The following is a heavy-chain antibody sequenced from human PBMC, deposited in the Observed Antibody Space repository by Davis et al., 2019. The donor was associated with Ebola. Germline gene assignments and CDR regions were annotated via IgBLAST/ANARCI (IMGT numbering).Heavy chain of an antibody. CDR2: IKSKTDGGTT. Sequence: ESLKISCAASGFTFSNAWMSWVRQAPGQGLEWVGRIKSKTDGGTTDYAAPVKGRFTISRDDSKNTLYLQMNSLKTEDTAVYYCTTGGYYDFWSGYWIDAFDIWGQGTMVTVSS. V-gene: IGHV3-15*01. CDR3: TTGGYYDFWSGYWIDAFDI. CDR1: GFTFSNAW. J-gene: IGHJ3*02. D-gene: IGHD3-3*01.